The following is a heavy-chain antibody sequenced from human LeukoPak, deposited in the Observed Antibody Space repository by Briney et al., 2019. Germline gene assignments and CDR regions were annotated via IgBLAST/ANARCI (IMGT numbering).Heavy chain of an antibody. CDR3: ASLLGYCSSTSCYPNSNFDY. Sequence: GRSLRLSCAASGFTFSSYAMHWVRQAPGKGLEWVAVISYDGSNRYYADSVKGRFTISRDNSKNTLYLQMNSLRAEDTAVYYCASLLGYCSSTSCYPNSNFDYWGQGTLVTVSS. D-gene: IGHD2-2*01. J-gene: IGHJ4*02. CDR1: GFTFSSYA. CDR2: ISYDGSNR. V-gene: IGHV3-30-3*01.